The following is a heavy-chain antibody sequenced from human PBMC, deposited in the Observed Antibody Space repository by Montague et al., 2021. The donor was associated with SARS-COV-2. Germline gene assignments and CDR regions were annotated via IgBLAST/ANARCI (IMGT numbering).Heavy chain of an antibody. J-gene: IGHJ4*02. D-gene: IGHD3-22*01. CDR1: GFTFRDYY. CDR3: ARDTRYYYDSSGYPDY. Sequence: SLRLSCAASGFTFRDYYMSWIRQAPGKGLEWVSYISSSGSTIYYADSVKGRFTISRDNAKNSLYLQMNSLRAEDTAVYYCARDTRYYYDSSGYPDYWGQGTLVTVSS. CDR2: ISSSGSTI. V-gene: IGHV3-11*01.